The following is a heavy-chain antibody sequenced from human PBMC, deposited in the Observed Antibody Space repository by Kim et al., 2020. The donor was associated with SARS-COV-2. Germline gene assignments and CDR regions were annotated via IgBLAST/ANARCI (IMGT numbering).Heavy chain of an antibody. V-gene: IGHV3-48*02. D-gene: IGHD3-22*01. Sequence: SVKGRFTISRDNAKNALYLQMNSLRDEDTAVYYCAREGYYDSSGNYYLDYWGQGTLVTVSS. J-gene: IGHJ4*02. CDR3: AREGYYDSSGNYYLDY.